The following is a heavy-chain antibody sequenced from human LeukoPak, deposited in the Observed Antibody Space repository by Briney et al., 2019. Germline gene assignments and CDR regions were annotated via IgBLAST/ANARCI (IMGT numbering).Heavy chain of an antibody. Sequence: SVKVSCKASGGTFSSYAISWVRQAPGQGLEWMGGIIPIFGTANYAQKFQGRVTMTRDTSTSTAYMELSSLRSEDTAVYHCARGPRITLVRGGQWYYYMDVWGKGTTVTISS. D-gene: IGHD3-10*01. J-gene: IGHJ6*03. CDR2: IIPIFGTA. CDR1: GGTFSSYA. CDR3: ARGPRITLVRGGQWYYYMDV. V-gene: IGHV1-69*05.